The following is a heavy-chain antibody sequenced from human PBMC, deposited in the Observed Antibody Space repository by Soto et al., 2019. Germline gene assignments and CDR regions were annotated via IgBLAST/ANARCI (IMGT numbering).Heavy chain of an antibody. Sequence: EVQLVESGGGLVQPGGSLRLSCAVSGFSFSSYWMNWVRQAPGKGLEWAANIKQDGSEKYYVDSVKGRFTISRDNAKDSLYLQMNSLRAEDTAVYYCARDLAGPTYWGHGTLVTVSS. D-gene: IGHD6-25*01. J-gene: IGHJ4*01. CDR1: GFSFSSYW. CDR3: ARDLAGPTY. V-gene: IGHV3-7*01. CDR2: IKQDGSEK.